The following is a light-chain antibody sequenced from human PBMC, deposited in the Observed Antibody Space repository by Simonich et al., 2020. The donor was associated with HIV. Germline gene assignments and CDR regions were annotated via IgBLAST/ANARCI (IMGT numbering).Light chain of an antibody. CDR2: WAS. Sequence: DIVMTQSPDSLAVSLGERATINCKSSQRLLYSSNNKNFLAWYQQKPGQPPKLLIYWASTRESGVPDLFSGSGSGTDFTLTISSLQAEDVAVYYCQQYYSTPLTFGGGTKVEIK. V-gene: IGKV4-1*01. J-gene: IGKJ4*01. CDR3: QQYYSTPLT. CDR1: QRLLYSSNNKNF.